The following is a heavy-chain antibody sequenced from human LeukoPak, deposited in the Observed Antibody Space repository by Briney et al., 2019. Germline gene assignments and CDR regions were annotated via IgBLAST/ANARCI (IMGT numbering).Heavy chain of an antibody. D-gene: IGHD5-12*01. J-gene: IGHJ5*02. V-gene: IGHV4-34*01. Sequence: PSETLSLTYAVYGGSFSGYYWSWIRQPPGKGLEWLGEINHSGSTNYNPSLKSRVTISVDTSKNQFSLKLSSVTAADTAVYYCARETGVARKFDPWGQGTLVTVSS. CDR3: ARETGVARKFDP. CDR1: GGSFSGYY. CDR2: INHSGST.